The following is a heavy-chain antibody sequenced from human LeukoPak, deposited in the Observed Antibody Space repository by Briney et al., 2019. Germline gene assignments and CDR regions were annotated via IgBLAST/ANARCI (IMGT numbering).Heavy chain of an antibody. Sequence: SETLSLTCTVSGGSISSSDYYWGWIRQPPGKGLEWIGTISSSGRPYYNPSLKSRVAISVDSSKNQFSLKLSSVTAADTAVYYCARRTSNPVGAIDYWGQGALVTVSS. CDR1: GGSISSSDYY. CDR3: ARRTSNPVGAIDY. V-gene: IGHV4-39*01. CDR2: ISSSGRP. J-gene: IGHJ4*02. D-gene: IGHD1-26*01.